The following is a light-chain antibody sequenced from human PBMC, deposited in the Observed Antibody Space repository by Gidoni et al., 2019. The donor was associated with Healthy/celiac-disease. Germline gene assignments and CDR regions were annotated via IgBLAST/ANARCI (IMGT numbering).Light chain of an antibody. CDR3: MQALQTPPT. J-gene: IGKJ4*01. CDR2: LGS. V-gene: IGKV2-28*01. CDR1: QSLLHSNGYNY. Sequence: DIVMTQSPLSLPVTPGEPASISCRSSQSLLHSNGYNYLDWYLQTPGQSPQLLIYLGSNRASGVPDRFSGSGTGTDFTLKISRVETEDVGVYYGMQALQTPPTFGGGTKVEIK.